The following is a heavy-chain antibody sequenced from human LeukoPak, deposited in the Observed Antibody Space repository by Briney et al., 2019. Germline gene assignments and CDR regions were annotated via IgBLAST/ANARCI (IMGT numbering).Heavy chain of an antibody. CDR3: ARQGLQDGDAFDI. CDR2: IYYSGST. Sequence: SETLSLTCTVSGGSISSGGYYWSWIRQHPGKGLEWIGYIYYSGSTYYNPSLKSRVTISVDTSKNQFSLKLSSVTAADTAVYYCARQGLQDGDAFDIWGQGTMVTVSS. D-gene: IGHD3-16*01. V-gene: IGHV4-31*03. J-gene: IGHJ3*02. CDR1: GGSISSGGYY.